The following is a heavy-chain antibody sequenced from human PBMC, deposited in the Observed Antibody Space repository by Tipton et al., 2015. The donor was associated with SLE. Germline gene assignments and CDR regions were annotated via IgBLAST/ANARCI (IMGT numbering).Heavy chain of an antibody. Sequence: TLSLTCTVSGGSISSHYWSWIRQPPGKGLEWIGYIYYSGSTNYNPSLKSRVTISVDTSKNQFSLKLSSVTAADTAVYYCASQKYSSGWVDYWGQGTLVSVSS. CDR1: GGSISSHY. V-gene: IGHV4-59*11. CDR3: ASQKYSSGWVDY. D-gene: IGHD6-19*01. CDR2: IYYSGST. J-gene: IGHJ4*02.